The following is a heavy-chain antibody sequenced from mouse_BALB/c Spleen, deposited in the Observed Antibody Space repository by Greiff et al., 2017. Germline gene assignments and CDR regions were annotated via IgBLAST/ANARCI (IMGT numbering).Heavy chain of an antibody. CDR3: ARHGSMVTYFDY. CDR1: GFTFSSYG. V-gene: IGHV5-6*01. D-gene: IGHD2-10*02. Sequence: EVHLVESGGDLVKPGGSLKLSCAASGFTFSSYGMSWVRQTPDKRLEWVATISSGGSYTYYPDSVKGRFTISRDNAKNTLYLQMSSLKSEDTAMYYCARHGSMVTYFDYWGQGTTLTVSS. J-gene: IGHJ2*01. CDR2: ISSGGSYT.